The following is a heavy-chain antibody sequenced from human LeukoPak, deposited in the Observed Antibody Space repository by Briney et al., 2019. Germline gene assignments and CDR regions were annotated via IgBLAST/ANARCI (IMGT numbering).Heavy chain of an antibody. CDR1: GFTFSSYE. CDR3: ARLYSSSSGLRASDY. CDR2: ISSSGSAI. J-gene: IGHJ4*02. Sequence: GGSLRLSCAASGFTFSSYEMNWVRQAPGKGLEWVSYISSSGSAIYYADSVKGRFTISRDNAKNSLYLQMNSLRAEDTAVYYCARLYSSSSGLRASDYWGQGTLVTVSS. V-gene: IGHV3-48*03. D-gene: IGHD6-6*01.